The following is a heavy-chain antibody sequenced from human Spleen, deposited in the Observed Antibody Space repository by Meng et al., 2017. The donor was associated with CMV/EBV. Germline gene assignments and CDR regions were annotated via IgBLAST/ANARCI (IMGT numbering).Heavy chain of an antibody. J-gene: IGHJ3*02. CDR1: GFTFSSNG. Sequence: GESLKISCAASGFTFSSNGMHWVRQAPGKGLEWVAFIRYDGSNQYYPDSVKGRFTISRDNSKNTLYLQMNSLRAEDTAVYYCARDSFRKEGGSYSGSGGAFDIWGQGTMVTVSS. D-gene: IGHD1-26*01. CDR2: IRYDGSNQ. CDR3: ARDSFRKEGGSYSGSGGAFDI. V-gene: IGHV3-30*02.